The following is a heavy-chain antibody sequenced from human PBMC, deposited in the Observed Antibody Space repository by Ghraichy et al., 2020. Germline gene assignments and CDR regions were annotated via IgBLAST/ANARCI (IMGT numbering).Heavy chain of an antibody. CDR3: TTGDYGHEY. Sequence: GGSLRLSCAASGFTFSTYWMHWVRQAPGKGLVWVSRINSGGTITSYADSVKGRFTISRDNANNTLYLQVNSLRAEDTAVYYCTTGDYGHEYWGQGTLVTVSS. CDR2: INSGGTIT. J-gene: IGHJ4*02. V-gene: IGHV3-74*01. D-gene: IGHD3-16*01. CDR1: GFTFSTYW.